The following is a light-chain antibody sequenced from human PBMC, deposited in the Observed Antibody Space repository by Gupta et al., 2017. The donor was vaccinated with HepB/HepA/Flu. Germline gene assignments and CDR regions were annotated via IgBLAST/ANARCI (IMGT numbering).Light chain of an antibody. CDR2: DAS. J-gene: IGKJ4*01. V-gene: IGKV1-33*01. CDR3: QQYDNLLT. Sequence: DIQMTQPPSALPASVGDRVTITCQASQDISNYLNWYQQKPGKAPKLLIYDASNLETGVPSRFSGSGSGTDFTFTISSLQPEDIATYYCQQYDNLLTFGGGTKVEIK. CDR1: QDISNY.